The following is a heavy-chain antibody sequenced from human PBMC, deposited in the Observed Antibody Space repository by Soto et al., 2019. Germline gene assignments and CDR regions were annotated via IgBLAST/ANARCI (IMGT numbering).Heavy chain of an antibody. CDR3: ARDGLCGGDCYSIEYYYYGMDV. Sequence: GGPLRLSFAASGFTFSTYPMHWVGQAPGKGLEWVAVISYDGSNKYYADSVKGRFTISRDNSKNTLYLQMNSLRAEDTAVYYCARDGLCGGDCYSIEYYYYGMDVWGQGTTVTVSS. CDR1: GFTFSTYP. CDR2: ISYDGSNK. J-gene: IGHJ6*02. D-gene: IGHD2-21*02. V-gene: IGHV3-30-3*01.